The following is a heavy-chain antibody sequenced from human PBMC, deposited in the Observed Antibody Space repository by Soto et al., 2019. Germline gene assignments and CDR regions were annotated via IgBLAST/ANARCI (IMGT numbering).Heavy chain of an antibody. CDR3: ARDGPFISVAAPAFQYAMDV. CDR1: SFTFRSYL. J-gene: IGHJ6*02. Sequence: GGSLRLSCAASSFTFRSYLLSWVRPAPGKGLEWVATIKQDGSENYYVDSVKGRFTISRDNAKNSLYLQMSSLRADDTAVYYCARDGPFISVAAPAFQYAMDVWGQGTTVTVSS. D-gene: IGHD6-19*01. V-gene: IGHV3-7*03. CDR2: IKQDGSEN.